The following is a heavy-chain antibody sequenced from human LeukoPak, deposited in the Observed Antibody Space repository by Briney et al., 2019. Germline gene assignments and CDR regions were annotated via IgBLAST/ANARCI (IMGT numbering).Heavy chain of an antibody. Sequence: GGSLRLSCAASGITFRSDVMSWVRQAPGKGLEWVSGVSGSGDSTYYADSVEGRFTISRDNSKNPLYLQMNSLRAEDTAVYYCAKGNRVAAAGYYYYGMDVWGQGTTVTVSS. CDR2: VSGSGDST. J-gene: IGHJ6*02. V-gene: IGHV3-23*01. CDR3: AKGNRVAAAGYYYYGMDV. D-gene: IGHD6-13*01. CDR1: GITFRSDV.